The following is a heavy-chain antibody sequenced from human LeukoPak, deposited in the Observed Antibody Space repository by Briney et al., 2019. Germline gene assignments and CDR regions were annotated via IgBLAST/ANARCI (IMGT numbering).Heavy chain of an antibody. D-gene: IGHD3-22*01. CDR2: IYSRGGT. Sequence: GGSLRLSFAASGFTVSSNFMSWVRQAPGKGLVCVSVIYSRGGTYYADSVQGRFTISRDASRNTLFLQMNSLRADDTAVYYCARKTDSSGSGDYWGQGTLVTVSS. J-gene: IGHJ4*02. CDR3: ARKTDSSGSGDY. CDR1: GFTVSSNF. V-gene: IGHV3-53*01.